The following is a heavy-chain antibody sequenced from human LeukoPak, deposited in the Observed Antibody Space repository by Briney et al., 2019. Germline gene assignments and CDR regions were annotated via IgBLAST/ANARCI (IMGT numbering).Heavy chain of an antibody. J-gene: IGHJ4*02. CDR3: ARNRHYYDSSGYFNY. CDR2: ISYDGSNK. Sequence: PGGSLRLSCAASGFTFSSYSMDWVRQAPGKGLEWVAVISYDGSNKYYADSVKGRFTISRDNSKNTLYLQMNSLRAEDTAVYYCARNRHYYDSSGYFNYWGQGTLVTVSS. V-gene: IGHV3-30*03. CDR1: GFTFSSYS. D-gene: IGHD3-22*01.